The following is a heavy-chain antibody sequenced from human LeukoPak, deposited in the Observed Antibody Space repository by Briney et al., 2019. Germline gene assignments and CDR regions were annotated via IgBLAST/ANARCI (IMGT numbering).Heavy chain of an antibody. CDR2: VYYSGST. CDR3: AREGPDSSSTY. CDR1: GGSISNYY. Sequence: SETLSLTCTVSGGSISNYYWSWLRQPPGKGLEWIGYVYYSGSTNYNPSLKSRVTISVDTSKNQFSLQLNSVTPEDTAVYYCAREGPDSSSTYWGQGTLVTVSS. J-gene: IGHJ4*02. D-gene: IGHD6-6*01. V-gene: IGHV4-59*12.